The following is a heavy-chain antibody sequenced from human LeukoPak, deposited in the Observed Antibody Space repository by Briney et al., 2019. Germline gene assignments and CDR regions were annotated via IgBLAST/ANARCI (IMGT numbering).Heavy chain of an antibody. V-gene: IGHV1-18*04. Sequence: ASVKVSCKAPGYTFTSYGISWVRQAPGQGLEWMGWISAYNGNTNYAQKLQGRVTMTTDTSTSTAYMELRSLRSDDTAVYYCARKYCSSTSCYGGNAFDIWGQETMVTVSS. J-gene: IGHJ3*02. CDR3: ARKYCSSTSCYGGNAFDI. CDR2: ISAYNGNT. D-gene: IGHD2-2*01. CDR1: GYTFTSYG.